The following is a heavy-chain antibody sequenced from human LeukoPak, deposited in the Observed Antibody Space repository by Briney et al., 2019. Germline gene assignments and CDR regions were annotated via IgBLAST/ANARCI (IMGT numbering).Heavy chain of an antibody. V-gene: IGHV3-48*04. CDR3: ARGYALWFGELLGAYYFDY. Sequence: GGSLRLSCAASGFTFSSYSMNWVRQAPGKGLEWVSYISSSSSTIYYADSVKGRFTISRDNAKNSLYLQMNSLRAKDTAVYYCARGYALWFGELLGAYYFDYWGQGTLVTVSS. CDR2: ISSSSSTI. CDR1: GFTFSSYS. J-gene: IGHJ4*02. D-gene: IGHD3-10*01.